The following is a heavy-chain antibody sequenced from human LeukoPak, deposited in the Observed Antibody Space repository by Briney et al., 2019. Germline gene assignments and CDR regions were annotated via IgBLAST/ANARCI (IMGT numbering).Heavy chain of an antibody. CDR2: IWYDGSNK. D-gene: IGHD3-22*01. CDR3: ARDPPPGSSGYFPNFDY. CDR1: GFTFSSYG. J-gene: IGHJ4*02. Sequence: PGGSLRLSCPASGFTFSSYGMHWVRQAPGEWLEWVAVIWYDGSNKYYADSVKGRFTISRDNAKNTLYLQMNSLRAEDTAVYYCARDPPPGSSGYFPNFDYWGQGTLVTVSS. V-gene: IGHV3-33*01.